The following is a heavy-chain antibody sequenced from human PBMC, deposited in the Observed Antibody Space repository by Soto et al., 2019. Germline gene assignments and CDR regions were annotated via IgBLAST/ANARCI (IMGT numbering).Heavy chain of an antibody. CDR1: GYRFTSYG. CDR3: AMVDVYVTPSPQDV. V-gene: IGHV1-18*01. J-gene: IGHJ6*02. CDR2: INAYNGNT. D-gene: IGHD3-16*01. Sequence: QVQLVQSGAEVKNPGASVKVSCKASGYRFTSYGIGWVRQAPGQGLEWMGWINAYNGNTNYAQNLQGRVTLTTDTSTSTAYMELSSLRSNDTAAYYCAMVDVYVTPSPQDVWGQGTTVTVSS.